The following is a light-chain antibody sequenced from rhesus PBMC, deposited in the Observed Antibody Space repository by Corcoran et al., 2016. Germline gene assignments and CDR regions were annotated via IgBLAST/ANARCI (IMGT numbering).Light chain of an antibody. V-gene: IGKV3-53*02. CDR3: QKYSSSPYS. Sequence: QVILTQSPATLSLSPGERATLSCRASQRVGRSLAWYQQKPGQAPRLLIYGASSRATGIQDRFSGRGSGTEFTLTISSLEPEEFAVYYCQKYSSSPYSFGQGTKVEIK. CDR2: GAS. CDR1: QRVGRS. J-gene: IGKJ2*01.